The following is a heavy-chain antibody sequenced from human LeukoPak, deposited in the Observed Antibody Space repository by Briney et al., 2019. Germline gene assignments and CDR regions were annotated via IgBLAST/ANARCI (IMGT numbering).Heavy chain of an antibody. Sequence: ASVKVSCKASGYSFTSYDINWVRQATGQGLEWMGWMNANTGATGYAQKFQGRVTMIRDTSISTAYMELSSLRSEDTAIYYCARRNSWYDSWGQGTLVTVLS. CDR3: ARRNSWYDS. CDR2: MNANTGAT. V-gene: IGHV1-8*01. J-gene: IGHJ5*01. CDR1: GYSFTSYD. D-gene: IGHD4-11*01.